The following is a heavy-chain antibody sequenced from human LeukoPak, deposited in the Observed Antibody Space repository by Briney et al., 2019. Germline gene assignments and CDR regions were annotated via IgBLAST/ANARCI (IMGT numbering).Heavy chain of an antibody. D-gene: IGHD5-12*01. V-gene: IGHV4-61*01. Sequence: SETLSLTCTVSGGSVSSGSYYWSWIRQPPGKGLEWIGYMYYSGSTNYNPSNYNPSLKSRVTISVDTSKNQCSLKLSSVTAADTGVYYCARGALSIVATHFDYWGQGTLVTVSS. CDR1: GGSVSSGSYY. CDR3: ARGALSIVATHFDY. J-gene: IGHJ4*02. CDR2: MYYSGSTNYNPS.